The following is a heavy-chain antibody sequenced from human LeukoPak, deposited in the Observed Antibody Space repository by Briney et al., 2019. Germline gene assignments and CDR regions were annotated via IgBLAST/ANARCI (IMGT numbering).Heavy chain of an antibody. CDR2: INPNSGGT. D-gene: IGHD3-22*01. CDR3: ARVAGGFYDSSGYYYLDY. V-gene: IGHV1-2*02. CDR1: GYTFTGYY. J-gene: IGHJ4*02. Sequence: GASVKVSCKASGYTFTGYYMHWVRQAPGQGLEWMGWINPNSGGTNYAQKLQGRVTMTTDTSTSTAYMELRSLRSDDTAVYYCARVAGGFYDSSGYYYLDYWGQGTLVTVSS.